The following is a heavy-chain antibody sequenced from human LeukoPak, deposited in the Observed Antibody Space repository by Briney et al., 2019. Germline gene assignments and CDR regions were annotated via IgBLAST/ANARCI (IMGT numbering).Heavy chain of an antibody. J-gene: IGHJ4*02. CDR3: ASLKRVRGVINHLYY. V-gene: IGHV3-11*04. CDR1: GFTFSGYY. CDR2: ISGSGSTT. Sequence: GGSLRLSCAASGFTFSGYYMSWIRQAPGKGLEWVSYISGSGSTTYYADSVEGRFTISRDNSKNTLYLQMNSLRAEDTAVYYCASLKRVRGVINHLYYWGQGDLVTVSS. D-gene: IGHD3-10*01.